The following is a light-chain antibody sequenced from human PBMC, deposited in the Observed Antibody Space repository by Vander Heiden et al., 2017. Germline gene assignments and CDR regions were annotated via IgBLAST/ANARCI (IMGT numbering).Light chain of an antibody. V-gene: IGLV2-8*01. J-gene: IGLJ3*02. CDR1: SSDVGAYDY. CDR3: SSYAGSNNLV. Sequence: QSALTQPPSASGSPGQSVTIPCTGTSSDVGAYDYVTWYQQHPGKAPKLMIYEVTQRPSGVPDRFSGSKSGNTASLTVSGLQAEDEADYFCSSYAGSNNLVFGGGTKLTVV. CDR2: EVT.